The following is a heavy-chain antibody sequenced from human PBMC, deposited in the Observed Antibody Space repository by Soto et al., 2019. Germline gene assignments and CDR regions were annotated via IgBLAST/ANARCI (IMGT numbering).Heavy chain of an antibody. CDR3: AHKGGGDRILDY. Sequence: QITLKESGPTLVKPTQTLTLTCTFSGFSLSTRGVGVGWIRQPPGKALEWLAIIYWDDDKRYSPSLKSRLTITKDPSKNQVVLTMTNMGPVDTATYYCAHKGGGDRILDYWGQGTLVTVSS. D-gene: IGHD3-16*01. CDR2: IYWDDDK. V-gene: IGHV2-5*02. J-gene: IGHJ4*02. CDR1: GFSLSTRGVG.